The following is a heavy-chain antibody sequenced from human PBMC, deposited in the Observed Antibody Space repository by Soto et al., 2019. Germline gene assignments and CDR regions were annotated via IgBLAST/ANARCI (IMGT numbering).Heavy chain of an antibody. J-gene: IGHJ1*01. CDR1: GFSLSTSGVS. Sequence: QITLKESGPTLVKPTQTLTLTCTFSGFSLSTSGVSVGWIRQPPGKALEWLALISWDDDKRYSPSLQTRLTITTVTSKTRVVLTLTNMHPVATATYYCAHIPSPTVTTSAENFQDWGQGTLVTVSS. V-gene: IGHV2-5*02. CDR2: ISWDDDK. D-gene: IGHD4-17*01. CDR3: AHIPSPTVTTSAENFQD.